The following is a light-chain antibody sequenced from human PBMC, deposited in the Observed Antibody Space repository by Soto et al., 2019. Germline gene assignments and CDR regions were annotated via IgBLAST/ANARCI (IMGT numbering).Light chain of an antibody. CDR3: GPRKSLWI. V-gene: IGKV1-5*03. J-gene: IGKJ1*01. Sequence: DIQMTQSPSNLSASVGDRVSITCRASQSISNLLAWYQQKPGKAPQLLIYQASTLGSGVPSRFSGSGSRTDFTLSISSLQSDDFATYYCGPRKSLWIFGQGTKVEI. CDR1: QSISNL. CDR2: QAS.